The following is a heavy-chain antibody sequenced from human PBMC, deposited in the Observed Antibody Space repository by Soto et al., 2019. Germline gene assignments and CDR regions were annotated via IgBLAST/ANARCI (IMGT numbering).Heavy chain of an antibody. Sequence: EVQLVESGGGLVQPGGSLRLSCAASGFSFSTSPMHWVRQAPGKGLEWVSYIGGRTSTTYYSDSVKGRFTISRDNSRNTRYLQMNSLRDDDTALYYCARDPFNGWYVKLFDEWGQGTLVTVSS. CDR2: IGGRTSTT. V-gene: IGHV3-48*02. D-gene: IGHD6-19*01. J-gene: IGHJ4*02. CDR3: ARDPFNGWYVKLFDE. CDR1: GFSFSTSP.